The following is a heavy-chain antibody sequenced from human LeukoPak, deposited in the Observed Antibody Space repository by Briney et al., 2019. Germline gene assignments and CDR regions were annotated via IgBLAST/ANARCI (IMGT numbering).Heavy chain of an antibody. CDR3: GKSAPSGFDP. J-gene: IGHJ5*02. V-gene: IGHV1-3*01. Sequence: GASVKVSCKASGYTFTTYAIHWVRQAPGRSLEWMGRINAGNGDAKYSQNFHDRITITGDTSASTVYMELTSLGSEDTAVYYCGKSAPSGFDPWGQGTLVTVSS. CDR1: GYTFTTYA. CDR2: INAGNGDA.